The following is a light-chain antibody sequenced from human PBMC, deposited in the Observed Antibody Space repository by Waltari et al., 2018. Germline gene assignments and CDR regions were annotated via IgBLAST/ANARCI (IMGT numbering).Light chain of an antibody. CDR3: QHYVRLPAT. Sequence: IVLTQSPGTLSLSPGERATLSFRASQRVSRSLAWYQQKPGQAPKPPIYGASTRATGIPDRFSGSGSGTDFSLTISSLEPEDFAIYFCQHYVRLPATFGQGTKVEIK. CDR1: QRVSRS. J-gene: IGKJ1*01. CDR2: GAS. V-gene: IGKV3-20*01.